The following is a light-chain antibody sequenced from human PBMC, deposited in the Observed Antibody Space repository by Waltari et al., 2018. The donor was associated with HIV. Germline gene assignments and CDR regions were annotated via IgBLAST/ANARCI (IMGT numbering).Light chain of an antibody. CDR3: QQYDNWPPFT. Sequence: EIVMTQSPDTLSVSPGEGATLSCRASQRVSPNLAWYQQKPGQAPRLVLFGASTRATGIPARFSGSGSGTEFTLTISGLQSEDAAVYYCQQYDNWPPFTFGQGTRLEIK. CDR2: GAS. CDR1: QRVSPN. J-gene: IGKJ2*01. V-gene: IGKV3-15*01.